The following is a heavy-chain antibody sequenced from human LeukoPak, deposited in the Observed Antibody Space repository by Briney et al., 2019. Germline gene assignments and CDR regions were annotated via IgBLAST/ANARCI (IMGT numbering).Heavy chain of an antibody. CDR1: GYTFISYD. CDR2: MNPNSGNT. J-gene: IGHJ4*02. CDR3: ARASSIAARRRPNLGY. Sequence: ASVKVCCKASGYTFISYDINWVRQATGQGLEWMGWMNPNSGNTGYAQRFQGRVTMTRNTSISTAYMELSSLRSEDTAVYYCARASSIAARRRPNLGYWGQGTLVTVSS. V-gene: IGHV1-8*01. D-gene: IGHD6-6*01.